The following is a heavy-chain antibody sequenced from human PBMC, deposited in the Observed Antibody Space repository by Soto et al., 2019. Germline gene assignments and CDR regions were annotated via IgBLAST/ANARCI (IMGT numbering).Heavy chain of an antibody. CDR1: SGPSSSHN. J-gene: IGHJ6*02. V-gene: IGHV4-59*08. CDR3: VRQGIGTLHGLVDV. CDR2: VYSTGGT. D-gene: IGHD3-10*01. Sequence: QVQLQQSGPGLVKPSETLSLTCSVSSGPSSSHNWGWIRQPPGRGLEWIGYVYSTGGTSYNPSLKSPVTMSADTPTNHISLTLTSVTAAATAVYYCVRQGIGTLHGLVDVWGQGTTVRVSS.